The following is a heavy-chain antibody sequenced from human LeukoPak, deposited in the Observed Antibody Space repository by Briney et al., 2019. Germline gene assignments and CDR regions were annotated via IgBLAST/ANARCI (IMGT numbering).Heavy chain of an antibody. Sequence: GGSLRLSCAASGFTVSSNYMSWVRQAPGKGLEWVSVIYSGGSTYYADSVKGRFTISRDNSKNTLYLQMNSLRAEDTAVYYCAGETKYYYDSSGYQGPLYYYYGMDVWGQGTTVTVSS. CDR1: GFTVSSNY. J-gene: IGHJ6*02. CDR2: IYSGGST. CDR3: AGETKYYYDSSGYQGPLYYYYGMDV. D-gene: IGHD3-22*01. V-gene: IGHV3-66*01.